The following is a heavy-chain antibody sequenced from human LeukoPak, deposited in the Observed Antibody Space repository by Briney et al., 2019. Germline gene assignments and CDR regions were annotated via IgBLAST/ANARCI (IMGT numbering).Heavy chain of an antibody. V-gene: IGHV1-18*01. J-gene: IGHJ6*02. Sequence: GASVKVSCKASGYTFTSYGISWVRQAPGQGLEWMGWISAYNGNTNYAQKLQGRVTMTTDTSTSTAYMELRSLRSDDTAVYYCASSKTNNVTYYDFWSGYYNNYYYYYGMDVWGQGTTVTVSS. CDR2: ISAYNGNT. CDR3: ASSKTNNVTYYDFWSGYYNNYYYYYGMDV. CDR1: GYTFTSYG. D-gene: IGHD3-3*01.